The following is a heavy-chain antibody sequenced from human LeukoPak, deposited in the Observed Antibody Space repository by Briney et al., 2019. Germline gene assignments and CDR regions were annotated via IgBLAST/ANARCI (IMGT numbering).Heavy chain of an antibody. D-gene: IGHD6-13*01. CDR1: GDTFTSYG. CDR3: AREGEGIAAAGTLLVYFDY. J-gene: IGHJ4*02. V-gene: IGHV1-69*05. Sequence: SVKVSCKASGDTFTSYGISWVRQAPGQGLEWLAGIIPVFGTTNYARKFRGRVTVSTDDSTSTAFLELSSLTPEDTAVYYCAREGEGIAAAGTLLVYFDYWGQGTLVTVSS. CDR2: IIPVFGTT.